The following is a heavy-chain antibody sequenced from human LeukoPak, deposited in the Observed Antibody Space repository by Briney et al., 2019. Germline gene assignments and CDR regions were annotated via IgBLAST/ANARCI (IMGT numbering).Heavy chain of an antibody. V-gene: IGHV6-1*01. CDR2: TFYRSKWYY. J-gene: IGHJ4*02. CDR1: GDSVSNNNAA. D-gene: IGHD2-15*01. CDR3: PREGRRISGVTLPLDY. Sequence: SQTLSLTCAISGDSVSNNNAAWNWIRQSPSRGLEWLGRTFYRSKWYYDYAVSVKSRITINSDTSKNQFSLQLTYVTPEDTAVYYCPREGRRISGVTLPLDYWGQGTLVTVS.